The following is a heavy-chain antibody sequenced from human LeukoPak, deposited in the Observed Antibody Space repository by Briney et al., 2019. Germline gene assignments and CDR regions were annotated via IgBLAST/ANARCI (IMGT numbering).Heavy chain of an antibody. V-gene: IGHV3-9*01. D-gene: IGHD1-26*01. CDR1: GFTFDDYA. CDR2: INWNSGSI. J-gene: IGHJ4*02. CDR3: AKDIGSGSYLGFDY. Sequence: GGSLRLSCAASGFTFDDYAMQWVRQAPGKGLEWVSGINWNSGSIGYADSVKGRFTISRDNAKNFLYLQMNSLRAEDTALYYCAKDIGSGSYLGFDYGGQGTLVTVSS.